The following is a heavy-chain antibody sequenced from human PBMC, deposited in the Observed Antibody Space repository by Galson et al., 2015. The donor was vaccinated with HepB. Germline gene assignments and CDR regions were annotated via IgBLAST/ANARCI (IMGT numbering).Heavy chain of an antibody. J-gene: IGHJ3*02. CDR1: GFTFSSYA. D-gene: IGHD3-3*02. CDR3: ARDNGAFGAVDI. Sequence: SLRLSCAASGFTFSSYAMSWVRQAPGKGLEWVSAISGSGGSTYYADSVKGRFTISRDNSKNTLYLQVNSLRAEDTAVYYCARDNGAFGAVDIWGQGTMVTVSS. CDR2: ISGSGGST. V-gene: IGHV3-23*01.